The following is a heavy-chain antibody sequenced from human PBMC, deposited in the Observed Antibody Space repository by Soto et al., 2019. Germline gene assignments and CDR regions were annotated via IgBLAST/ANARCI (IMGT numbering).Heavy chain of an antibody. CDR2: ISYDGSNK. CDR1: GFSFSNNG. D-gene: IGHD3-16*01. V-gene: IGHV3-30*18. Sequence: QVQLVESGGGVVQPGRSLRLSCAASGFSFSNNGMHWVRQAPGKGLEWVAIISYDGSNKYYADSVKGRFTISRDNSKNTLYLQMNSLRVEDTAVYYCAKDRVESGLGDIDYCGQGTLVTVSS. CDR3: AKDRVESGLGDIDY. J-gene: IGHJ4*02.